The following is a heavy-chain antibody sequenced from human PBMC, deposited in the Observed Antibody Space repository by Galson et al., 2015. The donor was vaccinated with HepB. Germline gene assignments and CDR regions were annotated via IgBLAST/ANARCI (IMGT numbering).Heavy chain of an antibody. CDR3: ARQGPIAARRGTSSKGDY. V-gene: IGHV5-10-1*01. D-gene: IGHD6-6*01. J-gene: IGHJ4*02. CDR1: GYSFTSYW. CDR2: IDPSDSYT. Sequence: QSGAEVKKPGESLRISCKGSGYSFTSYWISWVRQMPGKGLEWMGRIDPSDSYTNYSPSFQGHVTISADKSISTAYLQWSSLKASDTAMYYCARQGPIAARRGTSSKGDYWGQGTLVTVSS.